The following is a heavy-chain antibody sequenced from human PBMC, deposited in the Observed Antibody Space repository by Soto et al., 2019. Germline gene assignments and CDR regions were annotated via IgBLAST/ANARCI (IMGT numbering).Heavy chain of an antibody. CDR1: GYSISSGYY. CDR2: IYHSGST. D-gene: IGHD3-3*01. Sequence: SETLSLTGAVSGYSISSGYYWGWIRQPPGKGLEWIGSIYHSGSTYYNPSLKSRVTISVDTSKNQFSLKLSSVTAADTAVYYCARSAYYDFWSGYYGYNWFDPWGQGTLVTVSS. CDR3: ARSAYYDFWSGYYGYNWFDP. V-gene: IGHV4-38-2*01. J-gene: IGHJ5*02.